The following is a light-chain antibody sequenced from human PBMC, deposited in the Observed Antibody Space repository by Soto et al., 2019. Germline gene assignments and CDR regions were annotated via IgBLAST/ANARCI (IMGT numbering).Light chain of an antibody. Sequence: ETVLTQSPGTLSLSPGERATLSCRASQSVSSSYLAWYQQKPGQAPRLLIFAAYSMATGIPDRFSGSGSGTDFTLTFSSLEPEDFAVYYCQQYGSSGYTFGQGTKLEIK. CDR1: QSVSSSY. V-gene: IGKV3-20*01. J-gene: IGKJ2*01. CDR3: QQYGSSGYT. CDR2: AAY.